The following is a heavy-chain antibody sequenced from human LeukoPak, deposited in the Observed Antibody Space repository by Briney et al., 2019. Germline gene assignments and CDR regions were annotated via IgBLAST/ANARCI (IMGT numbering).Heavy chain of an antibody. J-gene: IGHJ3*02. Sequence: AGESLKISCKGSGYSFTSYWIGWVRQMPGKGLEWMGVIYPGDSDTRYSPSFQGQVTISADKSISTAYLQWSSLKASDTAMYYCARPQSMTGVAAFDIWGQGTMVTVSS. CDR2: IYPGDSDT. CDR3: ARPQSMTGVAAFDI. D-gene: IGHD3-10*01. V-gene: IGHV5-51*01. CDR1: GYSFTSYW.